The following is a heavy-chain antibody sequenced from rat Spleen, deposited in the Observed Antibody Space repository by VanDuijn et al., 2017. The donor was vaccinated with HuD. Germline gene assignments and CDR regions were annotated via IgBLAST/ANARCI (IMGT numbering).Heavy chain of an antibody. CDR3: ARGGYPGLFFDY. V-gene: IGHV2-45*01. J-gene: IGHJ2*01. CDR2: MWSGGST. Sequence: QVQLMESGPGLVQPSETLSLTCTVSGFSLTSYNVHWVRQPPGKGLEWMGVMWSGGSTDYNSALKSRLSISRDTSKNQVFLKMNSLQSEDTTTYYCARGGYPGLFFDYWGQGVMVTVSS. D-gene: IGHD1-4*01. CDR1: GFSLTSYN.